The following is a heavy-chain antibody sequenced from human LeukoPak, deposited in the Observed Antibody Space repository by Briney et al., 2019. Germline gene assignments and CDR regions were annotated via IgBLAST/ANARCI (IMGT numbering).Heavy chain of an antibody. CDR2: INPNSGGT. CDR1: GYTFTSYA. J-gene: IGHJ3*02. V-gene: IGHV1-2*02. CDR3: ARYDFWSGYPNDAFDI. Sequence: ASVKVSCKASGYTFTSYAMNWVRQAPGQGLEWMGWINPNSGGTNYAQKFQGRVTMTRDTSISTAYMELSRLRSDDTAVYYCARYDFWSGYPNDAFDIWGQGTMVTVSS. D-gene: IGHD3-3*01.